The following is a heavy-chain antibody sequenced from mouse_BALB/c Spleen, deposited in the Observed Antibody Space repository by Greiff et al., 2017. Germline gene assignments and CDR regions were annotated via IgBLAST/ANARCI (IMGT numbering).Heavy chain of an antibody. V-gene: IGHV5-15*02. J-gene: IGHJ2*01. CDR1: GFTFSDYG. D-gene: IGHD3-3*01. CDR2: ISNLAYSN. CDR3: AREGDGYFDY. Sequence: EVMLVESGGGLVQPGGSRKLSCAASGFTFSDYGMAWVRQAPGKGPEWVAFISNLAYSNYYADTVTGRFTISRENAKNTRYLEMSSLRSEDTAMYYCAREGDGYFDYWGQGTTLTVSS.